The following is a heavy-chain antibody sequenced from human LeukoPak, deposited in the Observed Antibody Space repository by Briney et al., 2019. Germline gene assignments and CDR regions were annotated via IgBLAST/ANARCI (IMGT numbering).Heavy chain of an antibody. V-gene: IGHV3-11*06. J-gene: IGHJ5*02. CDR2: LSSSSSYT. D-gene: IGHD6-25*01. CDR1: GFTFSDYH. Sequence: GGSLTLSCAASGFTFSDYHMRWLRPAPGQGLEWVSYLSSSSSYTNYADSVKGRFTISRDNAKNSLYLQKNSLRAEDTAVYYGAGVEPGSAGGFDPWGQGTLVTVSS. CDR3: AGVEPGSAGGFDP.